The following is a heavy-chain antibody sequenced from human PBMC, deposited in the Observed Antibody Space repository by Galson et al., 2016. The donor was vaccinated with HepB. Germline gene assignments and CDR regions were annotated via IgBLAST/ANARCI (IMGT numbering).Heavy chain of an antibody. CDR2: IWYDGSNK. J-gene: IGHJ4*02. Sequence: SLRLSCAASGFTFSSYGMHWVRQAPGKGLEWMAVIWYDGSNKYYADSVKGRFTISRDNSKNALYLQMNSLRAEDTAVYYCARGVDYGSGSHFDYWGQGTLVTVSS. CDR3: ARGVDYGSGSHFDY. CDR1: GFTFSSYG. V-gene: IGHV3-33*01. D-gene: IGHD3-10*01.